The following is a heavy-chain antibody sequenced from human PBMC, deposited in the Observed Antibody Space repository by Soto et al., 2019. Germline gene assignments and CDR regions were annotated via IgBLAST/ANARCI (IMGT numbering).Heavy chain of an antibody. CDR3: VRSLMDV. CDR1: GGSIGVSGVY. J-gene: IGHJ6*03. CDR2: IFFSGRT. Sequence: SXTLSLTCTVSGGSIGVSGVYWGWIRQSPGKGLEWIGSIFFSGRTHYNPSLKSRVSISIDASKNQFSLNVISVTAADTGVYYCVRSLMDVWGKGTTVTVSS. V-gene: IGHV4-39*01.